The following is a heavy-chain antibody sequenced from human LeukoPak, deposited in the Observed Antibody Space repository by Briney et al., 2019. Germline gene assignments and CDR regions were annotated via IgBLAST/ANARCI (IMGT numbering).Heavy chain of an antibody. Sequence: GASLKISCKGSGYRFPTSWYAWVRQMPGKGLEWMGVIYPDDADTIYNPSFKGQVTFSVDKSISTAYLQWSSLTASDTAIYYCARAGYASGSSYNFYGMDVWGQGTPVAVSS. V-gene: IGHV5-51*02. D-gene: IGHD3-10*01. CDR1: GYRFPTSW. CDR2: IYPDDADT. CDR3: ARAGYASGSSYNFYGMDV. J-gene: IGHJ6*02.